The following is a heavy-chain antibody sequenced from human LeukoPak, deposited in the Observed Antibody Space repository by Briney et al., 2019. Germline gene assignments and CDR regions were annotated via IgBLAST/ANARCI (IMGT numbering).Heavy chain of an antibody. Sequence: GGSLRLSCAASGFTFSSYAMHGVRQAPGKGLEGVAVISYDGSNKYYADSVKGRFTISRDNSENTLYLQMNSLRAEDTAVYYCASLDYGDYVASRDYWGQGTLVTVSS. J-gene: IGHJ4*02. CDR1: GFTFSSYA. D-gene: IGHD4-17*01. V-gene: IGHV3-30*04. CDR3: ASLDYGDYVASRDY. CDR2: ISYDGSNK.